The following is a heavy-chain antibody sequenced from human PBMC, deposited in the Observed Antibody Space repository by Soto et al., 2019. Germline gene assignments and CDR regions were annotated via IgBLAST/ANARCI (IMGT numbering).Heavy chain of an antibody. CDR1: GGSISSGGCF. Sequence: SETLSLTCAVSGGSISSGGCFWSWIRQPPGKGLEWIGYIYHSGSTYYNPSLKSRVSISVDNSRNTLYLQTSSLRHEDTAVYYCAKDGGPAYCNSPGCSAEHFDYWGRGTQVTVSS. D-gene: IGHD2-2*01. CDR2: IYHSGST. V-gene: IGHV4-30-2*02. J-gene: IGHJ4*02. CDR3: AKDGGPAYCNSPGCSAEHFDY.